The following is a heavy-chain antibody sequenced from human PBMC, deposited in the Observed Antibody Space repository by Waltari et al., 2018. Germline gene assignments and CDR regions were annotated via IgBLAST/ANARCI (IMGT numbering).Heavy chain of an antibody. CDR2: INHSGST. CDR3: ARGLRFWSGYYNY. Sequence: QVQLQQWGAGLLKPSETLSLTCAVYGGSFSGYYWSWIRQPPGKGLEWIGEINHSGSTNYNPSLKSRVTISVDTSKNQFSLKLSSVTAADTAVYYCARGLRFWSGYYNYWGQGTLVTVSS. V-gene: IGHV4-34*01. J-gene: IGHJ4*02. CDR1: GGSFSGYY. D-gene: IGHD3-3*01.